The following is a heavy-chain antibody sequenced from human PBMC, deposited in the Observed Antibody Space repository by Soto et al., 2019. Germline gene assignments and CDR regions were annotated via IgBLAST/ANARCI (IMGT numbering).Heavy chain of an antibody. CDR2: ISYDGSNK. CDR3: ARGSGY. Sequence: QVQLVESGGGVVQPGRSLRLSCAASGFTFSSYAMHWVRQAPGKGLEWVAVISYDGSNKYYADSVKGRFTISRDNSKHTLYLQMNSLRAEATAVYYCARGSGYWGQGTLVTVSS. V-gene: IGHV3-30-3*01. J-gene: IGHJ4*02. CDR1: GFTFSSYA.